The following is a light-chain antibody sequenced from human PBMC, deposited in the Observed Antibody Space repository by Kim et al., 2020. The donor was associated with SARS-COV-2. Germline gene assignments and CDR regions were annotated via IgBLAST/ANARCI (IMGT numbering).Light chain of an antibody. Sequence: EIVMTQSPATLSVSPGERATLSCRASQSVRSNLAWYQQKPSQAPRLIIYAASTRATGIPARFSGSGSGTEFTFTISSLQSEDFAVYYCQQYTNWPPEYTFGQGTKLEI. J-gene: IGKJ2*01. CDR3: QQYTNWPPEYT. CDR2: AAS. CDR1: QSVRSN. V-gene: IGKV3-15*01.